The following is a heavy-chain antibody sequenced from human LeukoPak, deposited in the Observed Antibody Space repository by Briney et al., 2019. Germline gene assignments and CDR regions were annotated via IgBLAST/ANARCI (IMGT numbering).Heavy chain of an antibody. V-gene: IGHV3-23*01. CDR1: GFTFSSYS. D-gene: IGHD5-18*01. CDR3: AKDPGWGYGYGY. J-gene: IGHJ4*02. Sequence: GGSLRLSCAASGFTFSSYSMNWVRQAPGKGLEWVSAISGSGGSTYYADSVKGRFTISRDNSKNTLYLQMNSLRAEDTAVYYCAKDPGWGYGYGYWGQGTLVTVSS. CDR2: ISGSGGST.